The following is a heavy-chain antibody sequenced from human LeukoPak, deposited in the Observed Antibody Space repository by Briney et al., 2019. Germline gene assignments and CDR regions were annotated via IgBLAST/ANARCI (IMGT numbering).Heavy chain of an antibody. CDR2: ISSSSSTI. D-gene: IGHD3-16*02. V-gene: IGHV3-48*01. Sequence: GGSLRLSCAASGFTFSSYSMNWVRQAPGKGLEWVSYISSSSSTIYYADSVKGRFTISRDNAKNSLYLQMNSLRAEDTAVYYCVRDSDYVWGSYRRPFDYWGQGTLVTVSS. CDR1: GFTFSSYS. CDR3: VRDSDYVWGSYRRPFDY. J-gene: IGHJ4*02.